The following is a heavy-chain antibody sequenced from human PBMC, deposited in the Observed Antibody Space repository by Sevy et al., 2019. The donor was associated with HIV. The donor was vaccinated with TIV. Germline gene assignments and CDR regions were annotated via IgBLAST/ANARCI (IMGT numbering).Heavy chain of an antibody. CDR2: MNPNSGNT. CDR1: GYTFTSYD. D-gene: IGHD2-2*01. J-gene: IGHJ6*02. Sequence: ASVKVSCKASGYTFTSYDINWVRQATGQGLEWMGWMNPNSGNTGYAQKFQGRVTMTRNTSISTAYMELSSLRSEDTAVYYCAREHGNIVVVPAATGTGYYYYGMDVWGQWTTVTVSS. V-gene: IGHV1-8*01. CDR3: AREHGNIVVVPAATGTGYYYYGMDV.